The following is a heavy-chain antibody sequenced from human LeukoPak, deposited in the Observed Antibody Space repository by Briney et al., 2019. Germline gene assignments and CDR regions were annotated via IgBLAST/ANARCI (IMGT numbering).Heavy chain of an antibody. J-gene: IGHJ4*02. CDR1: GFTFSSYE. CDR3: ARDPGISGMSY. V-gene: IGHV3-48*03. Sequence: PGGSLGLSCAASGFTFSSYEMNWVRQAPGKGLEWVSYISGRGTTIYYADSVKGRFTISRDNANNSLYLQMNSLRAEDTAVYYCARDPGISGMSYWGQGTLVTVSS. CDR2: ISGRGTTI. D-gene: IGHD1-20*01.